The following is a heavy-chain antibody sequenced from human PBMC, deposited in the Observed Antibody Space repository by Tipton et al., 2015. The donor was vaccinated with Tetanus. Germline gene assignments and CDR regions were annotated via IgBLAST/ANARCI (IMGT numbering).Heavy chain of an antibody. J-gene: IGHJ6*02. Sequence: TLSLTCTVSGGSLNTFYWNWIRQPAGKGLEWIGRVYSSGSTNYNPSLKSRVTMSIDASKNQFSLELTSVTAADPAVYYCARDFRERSGTYYSYYYTMDVWGQGTTVTVSS. D-gene: IGHD1-26*01. CDR2: VYSSGST. CDR3: ARDFRERSGTYYSYYYTMDV. CDR1: GGSLNTFY. V-gene: IGHV4-4*07.